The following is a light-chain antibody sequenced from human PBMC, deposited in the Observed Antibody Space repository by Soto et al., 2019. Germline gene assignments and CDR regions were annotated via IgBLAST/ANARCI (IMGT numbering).Light chain of an antibody. J-gene: IGKJ1*01. Sequence: EIVITQSPATLSLSPGKRTTLSCRASQSVSSNLAWYQQKPGQAPRLLIYGASTRATGIPARFSGSGSGTEFTLTVSSLQSEDFAVYYCQQYNNWPPVTFGQGTKVDIK. V-gene: IGKV3-15*01. CDR2: GAS. CDR1: QSVSSN. CDR3: QQYNNWPPVT.